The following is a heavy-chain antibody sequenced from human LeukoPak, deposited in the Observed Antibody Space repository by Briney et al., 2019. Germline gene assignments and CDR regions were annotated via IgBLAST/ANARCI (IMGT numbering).Heavy chain of an antibody. CDR1: GASFSGFY. V-gene: IGHV4-34*01. D-gene: IGHD4-17*01. Sequence: SETLFLTCAVSGASFSGFYWTWIRQPPGKGLEWIGEINHSGSTSYNPSLKSRVTILVDTSKHQFSLKLSSVTAADTAVYYCARAVDSWGQGTLVTVSS. J-gene: IGHJ5*01. CDR3: ARAVDS. CDR2: INHSGST.